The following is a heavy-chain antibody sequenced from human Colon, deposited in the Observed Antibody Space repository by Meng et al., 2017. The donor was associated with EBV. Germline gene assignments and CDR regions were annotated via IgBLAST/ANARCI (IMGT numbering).Heavy chain of an antibody. V-gene: IGHV4-61*01. Sequence: QVQLQDPGPELVKPSETLSLTCTVSGDSVATGRYYWSWIRQPPGKGLEWIAYIYYIGGTNYNPSLKSRLTISLDTSKNQFSLSLRSVTAADTAAYYCARVSGRSFDPWGQGTLVTVSS. CDR1: GDSVATGRYY. CDR2: IYYIGGT. D-gene: IGHD3-10*01. J-gene: IGHJ5*02. CDR3: ARVSGRSFDP.